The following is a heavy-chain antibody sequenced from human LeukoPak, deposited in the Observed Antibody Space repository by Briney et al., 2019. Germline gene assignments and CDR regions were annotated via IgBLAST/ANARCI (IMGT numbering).Heavy chain of an antibody. CDR2: IYHSGST. CDR3: ARRIWMGYYYVSSGYGGAFDI. Sequence: SETLSLTCTVSGYSISSGYYWGRIRQPPGKGLEWIGSIYHSGSTYYNPSLKSRVTISVDTSKNQFSLKLSSVTAADTAVYYCARRIWMGYYYVSSGYGGAFDIWGQGTMVTVSS. CDR1: GYSISSGYY. D-gene: IGHD3-22*01. J-gene: IGHJ3*02. V-gene: IGHV4-38-2*02.